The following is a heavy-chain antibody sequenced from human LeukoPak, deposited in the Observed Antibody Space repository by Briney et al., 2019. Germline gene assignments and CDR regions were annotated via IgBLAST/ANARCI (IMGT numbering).Heavy chain of an antibody. CDR3: ARHDNDDDFDY. D-gene: IGHD3-16*01. CDR2: INMYTANP. CDR1: GYTFIRYA. J-gene: IGHJ4*02. V-gene: IGHV7-4-1*02. Sequence: PLASVKVSCKASGYTFIRYAINWLRQVPGQGLEWMGWINMYTANPAYAQGFTERFVFSLDTSVSTAYLEISNLKAEDTAVYYCARHDNDDDFDYWGQGTLVTVSS.